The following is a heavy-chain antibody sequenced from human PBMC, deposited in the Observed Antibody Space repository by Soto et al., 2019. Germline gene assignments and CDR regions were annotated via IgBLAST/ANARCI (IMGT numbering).Heavy chain of an antibody. CDR2: ISSGSPTI. CDR3: TSSTSPDAY. J-gene: IGHJ4*02. D-gene: IGHD2-2*01. CDR1: GFTFSSYN. Sequence: GGSLRLSCAASGFTFSSYNMNWVRQAPGKGLEWISYISSGSPTIFYADSVKGRFTISRDNAKNSLYLQMNSLRAEDTAVYYCTSSTSPDAYWGQGTLVTVSS. V-gene: IGHV3-48*04.